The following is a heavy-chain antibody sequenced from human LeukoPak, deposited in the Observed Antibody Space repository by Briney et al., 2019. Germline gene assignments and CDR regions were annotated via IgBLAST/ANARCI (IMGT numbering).Heavy chain of an antibody. CDR3: AKKTYYYDTSNLGWFDP. Sequence: GGSLRLSCAASGFTFSSFWMSWVRQAPGKGLEWVANIKQDGSETYYVDSVKGRFTISRDHAKNSLYLQMNSLRAEDTALYYCAKKTYYYDTSNLGWFDPWGQGTLVTVSS. D-gene: IGHD3-22*01. V-gene: IGHV3-7*05. CDR2: IKQDGSET. J-gene: IGHJ5*02. CDR1: GFTFSSFW.